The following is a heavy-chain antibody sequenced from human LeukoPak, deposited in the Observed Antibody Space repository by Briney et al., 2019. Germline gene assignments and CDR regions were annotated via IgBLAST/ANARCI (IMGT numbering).Heavy chain of an antibody. CDR2: MSHSGST. CDR1: GYSITSGFS. CDR3: ARQVEQGTIYYFDY. Sequence: SETLSLTCAVSGYSITSGFSWGWIRQPPGKGLEWIGAMSHSGSTDFNPSLKSRVSISVDTSKNQFSLKLTSVTAADTAFYYCARQVEQGTIYYFDYWAQGTLVTVSS. D-gene: IGHD1/OR15-1a*01. V-gene: IGHV4-38-2*01. J-gene: IGHJ4*02.